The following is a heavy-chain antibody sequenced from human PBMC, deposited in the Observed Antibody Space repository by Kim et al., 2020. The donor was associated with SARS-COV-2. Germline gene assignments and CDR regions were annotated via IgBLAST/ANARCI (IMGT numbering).Heavy chain of an antibody. J-gene: IGHJ4*02. CDR1: GFTFSSYA. CDR2: ISGSGGST. Sequence: GGSLRLSCAASGFTFSSYAMSWVRQAPGKGLEWVSAISGSGGSTYYADSVKGRFTISRDNSKNTLYLQMNSLRAEDTAVYYCAKDQAIMVRGVIDIDYWGQGTLVTISS. V-gene: IGHV3-23*01. D-gene: IGHD3-10*01. CDR3: AKDQAIMVRGVIDIDY.